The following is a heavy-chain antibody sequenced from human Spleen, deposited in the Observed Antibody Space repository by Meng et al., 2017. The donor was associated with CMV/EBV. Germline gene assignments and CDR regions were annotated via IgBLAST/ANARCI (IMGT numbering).Heavy chain of an antibody. CDR1: GFTFSSYW. Sequence: GESLKISCAASGFTFSSYWMHWVRQAPGKGLVWVSRINSDGSSTSYADSVKGRFTISRDNSKNTLYLQMNSLRAEDTAVYYCAKDLKWGITIFGVVTPGQCFDYWGQGTLVTVSS. CDR2: INSDGSST. CDR3: AKDLKWGITIFGVVTPGQCFDY. J-gene: IGHJ4*02. D-gene: IGHD3-3*01. V-gene: IGHV3-74*01.